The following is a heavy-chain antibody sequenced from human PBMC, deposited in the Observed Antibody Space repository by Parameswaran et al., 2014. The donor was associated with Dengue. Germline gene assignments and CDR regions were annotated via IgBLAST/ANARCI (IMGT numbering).Heavy chain of an antibody. J-gene: IGHJ5*02. V-gene: IGHV4-30-2*01. D-gene: IGHD3-9*01. CDR3: ARVPYDILTGYEGWFDP. Sequence: GLEWIGYIYHSGSTYYNPSLKSRVTISVDRSKNQFSLKLSSVTAADTAVYYCARVPYDILTGYEGWFDPWGQGTLVTVSS. CDR2: IYHSGST.